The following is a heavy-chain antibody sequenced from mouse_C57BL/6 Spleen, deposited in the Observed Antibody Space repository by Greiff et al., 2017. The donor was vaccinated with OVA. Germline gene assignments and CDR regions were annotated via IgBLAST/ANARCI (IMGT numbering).Heavy chain of an antibody. Sequence: QVQLKQPGAELVKPGASVKMSCKASGYTFTSYWITWVKQRPGPGLEWIGDIYPGSGSTNYNEKFKSKATLTVDTSSSTAYMQLSSLTSEDSAVYYCARGGAQAHGQYAMDYWGQGTSVTVSS. CDR2: IYPGSGST. J-gene: IGHJ4*01. CDR3: ARGGAQAHGQYAMDY. V-gene: IGHV1-55*01. CDR1: GYTFTSYW. D-gene: IGHD3-2*02.